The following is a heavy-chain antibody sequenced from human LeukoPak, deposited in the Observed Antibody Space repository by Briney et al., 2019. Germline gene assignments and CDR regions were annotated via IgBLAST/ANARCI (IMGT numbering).Heavy chain of an antibody. J-gene: IGHJ4*02. CDR2: ISGSGGST. CDR1: GFTFSSYA. Sequence: GGSLRLSCAASGFTFSSYAMSWVRQAPGKGLEWVSVISGSGGSTYYADSVKGRFTISRDNSKNTLYLQMNSLRDEDTAVYYCAKSASYYSTYLDYWGQGTLVTVSS. V-gene: IGHV3-23*01. CDR3: AKSASYYSTYLDY. D-gene: IGHD4-11*01.